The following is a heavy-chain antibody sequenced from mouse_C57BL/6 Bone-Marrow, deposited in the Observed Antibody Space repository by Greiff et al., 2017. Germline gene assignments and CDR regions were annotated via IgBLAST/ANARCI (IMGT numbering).Heavy chain of an antibody. D-gene: IGHD3-3*01. V-gene: IGHV1-82*01. Sequence: VQLQQSGPELVKPGASVKISCKASGYAFSSSWMNWVKQRPGKGLEWIGRISPGDGDTNYNGKFKGKATLSADKSSSTAYMQRSSLTSEDSAVYFCAREGLDYWGQGTTLTVSS. CDR3: AREGLDY. CDR2: ISPGDGDT. J-gene: IGHJ2*01. CDR1: GYAFSSSW.